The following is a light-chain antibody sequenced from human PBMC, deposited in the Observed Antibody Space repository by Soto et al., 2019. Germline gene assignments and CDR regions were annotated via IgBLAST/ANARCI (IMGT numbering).Light chain of an antibody. Sequence: DIQMTQSPSTLSASVGDRVTITCRASQSISSWLAWYQQKPGKAPKLLIYKASSLESGVPSRSSGSGSGTEFTLTISSLQPDEFATYYCQQYTSWTFGQGTTVEIK. CDR3: QQYTSWT. J-gene: IGKJ1*01. CDR1: QSISSW. CDR2: KAS. V-gene: IGKV1-5*03.